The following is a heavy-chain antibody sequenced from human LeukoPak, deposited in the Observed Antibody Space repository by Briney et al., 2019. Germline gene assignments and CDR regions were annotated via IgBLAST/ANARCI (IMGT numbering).Heavy chain of an antibody. D-gene: IGHD2-2*01. V-gene: IGHV3-15*01. CDR1: GFTFTNAW. CDR3: SSFSSSSSY. J-gene: IGHJ4*02. Sequence: PGGSLRLSCVASGFTFTNAWMRWVRQAPGKGLEWVGRVKSKKDGGATDYAAPVKGRFTVSRDDSKNTLYLQMNSLKTEDTGVYYCSSFSSSSSYWGQGTLVTVSS. CDR2: VKSKKDGGAT.